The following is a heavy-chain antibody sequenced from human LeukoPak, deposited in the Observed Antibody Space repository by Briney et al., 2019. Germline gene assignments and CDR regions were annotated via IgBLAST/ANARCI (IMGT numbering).Heavy chain of an antibody. CDR3: ARLSGGQFDY. V-gene: IGHV4-30-4*01. Sequence: SETLSLTCTVSGGSISTGDYYWTWIRQPPGEGLEWIGFIYYSGSTYYNPSLKSRVTISVDTSKNQFSLKLSSVTAADTAVYYCARLSGGQFDYWGQGTLVTVSS. CDR2: IYYSGST. D-gene: IGHD2-8*02. CDR1: GGSISTGDYY. J-gene: IGHJ4*02.